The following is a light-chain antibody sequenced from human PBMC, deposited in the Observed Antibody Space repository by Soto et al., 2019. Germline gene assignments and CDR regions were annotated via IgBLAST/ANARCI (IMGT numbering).Light chain of an antibody. CDR3: QQSYSTPIT. J-gene: IGKJ5*01. CDR2: KAS. Sequence: IQMTQSPSTLSASVGDRVTITCRASQSISSWLAWYQQKPGKAPKLLIYKASSLQSGVPSRFSGSGSGTDFTLTISSLQPEDFATYYCQQSYSTPITFAQGTRLAIK. V-gene: IGKV1-5*03. CDR1: QSISSW.